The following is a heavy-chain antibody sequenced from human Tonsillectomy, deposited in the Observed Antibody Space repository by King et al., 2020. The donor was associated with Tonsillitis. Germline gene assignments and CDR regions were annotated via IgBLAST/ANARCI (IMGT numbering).Heavy chain of an antibody. CDR3: AKIGTAYGAFDI. J-gene: IGHJ3*02. V-gene: IGHV1-2*02. CDR2: ISPNSGGT. CDR1: GYTFTGYH. D-gene: IGHD3-10*01. Sequence: AQLVQSGAEVKKPGASVKDSCKASGYTFTGYHMHWVRQARGQGLEWMGWISPNSGGTNYAQMFQGRVTMTRDTSITTAYMELSGLRSDDTAVYYCAKIGTAYGAFDIWGQGTMVTVSS.